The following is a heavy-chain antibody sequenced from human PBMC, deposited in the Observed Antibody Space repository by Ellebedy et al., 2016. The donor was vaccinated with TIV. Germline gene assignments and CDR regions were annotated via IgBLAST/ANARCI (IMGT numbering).Heavy chain of an antibody. CDR2: MNPNSGNT. D-gene: IGHD3-9*01. CDR3: ARTGYYYYYYGMDV. V-gene: IGHV1-8*01. CDR1: GYTFTSYD. J-gene: IGHJ6*02. Sequence: ASVKVSCXASGYTFTSYDINWVRQATGQGLEWMGWMNPNSGNTGYAQKFQGRVTMTRDTSTSTVYMELSSLRSEDTAVYYCARTGYYYYYYGMDVWGQGTTVTVSS.